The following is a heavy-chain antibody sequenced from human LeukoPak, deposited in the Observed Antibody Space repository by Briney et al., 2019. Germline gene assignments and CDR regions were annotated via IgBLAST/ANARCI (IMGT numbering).Heavy chain of an antibody. J-gene: IGHJ6*02. CDR3: ARALGFYYYGMDV. V-gene: IGHV3-21*01. Sequence: GGSLRLSCAASGFTFSSYSMNWVRQAPGKGLEWVSSISSSSSYIYYADSVKGRFTISRDNAKNSLYLQMNSLRAEDTAVYYCARALGFYYYGMDVWGQGTTVTVSS. CDR1: GFTFSSYS. CDR2: ISSSSSYI.